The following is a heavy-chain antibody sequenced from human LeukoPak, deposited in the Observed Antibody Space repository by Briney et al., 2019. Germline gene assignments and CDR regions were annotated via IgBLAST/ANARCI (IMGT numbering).Heavy chain of an antibody. CDR2: MNPNSGNT. CDR1: GYTFTSYD. J-gene: IGHJ6*02. D-gene: IGHD2-2*01. Sequence: ASVKVSCKASGYTFTSYDINWVRQATGQGLEWMGWMNPNSGNTGYAQKFQGRVTMTRNTSISTAYMELSSLRSEDTAVYYCARGLGSSTVYYYYGMDVWGQGTTVTVSS. V-gene: IGHV1-8*01. CDR3: ARGLGSSTVYYYYGMDV.